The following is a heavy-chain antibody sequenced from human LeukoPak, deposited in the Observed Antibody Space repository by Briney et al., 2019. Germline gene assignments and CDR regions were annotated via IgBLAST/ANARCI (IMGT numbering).Heavy chain of an antibody. Sequence: ASVPETLKASGYTFTSYSLDRVRQAPGQGLEWMGIINPSGGSTSYAQKFQGRVTMTRDTSTSTVYMELSSLRSEDTAVYYCAGAAAVSGFDYWGQGTLVTVSS. CDR3: AGAAAVSGFDY. CDR2: INPSGGST. CDR1: GYTFTSYS. D-gene: IGHD6-13*01. J-gene: IGHJ4*02. V-gene: IGHV1-46*01.